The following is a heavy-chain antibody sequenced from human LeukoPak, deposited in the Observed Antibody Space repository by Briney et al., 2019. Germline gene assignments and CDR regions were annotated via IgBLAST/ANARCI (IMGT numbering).Heavy chain of an antibody. D-gene: IGHD6-19*01. V-gene: IGHV4-59*01. CDR3: ARGSSGWYGYYFDY. CDR2: IYYSGST. CDR1: GGFISSCY. Sequence: SETLSLTCTVSGGFISSCYWNWIRQPPGKGLEYIGYIYYSGSTNYNPSLKSRITISVDTSKDQFSLKLNSVTAADTAVYYCARGSSGWYGYYFDYWGQGTLVTVSS. J-gene: IGHJ4*02.